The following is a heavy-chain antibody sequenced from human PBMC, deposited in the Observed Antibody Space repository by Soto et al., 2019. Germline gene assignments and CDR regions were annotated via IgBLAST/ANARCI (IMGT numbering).Heavy chain of an antibody. CDR1: GFTFSSYG. CDR2: ISYDGSNK. V-gene: IGHV3-30*18. D-gene: IGHD1-26*01. Sequence: GGSLRLSCAASGFTFSSYGMHWVRQAPGKGLEWVAVISYDGSNKYYADSVKGRFTISRDNSKNTLYLQMNSLRAEDTAVYYCAKDPLILRRRPGGAFDIWGQGTMVTVS. CDR3: AKDPLILRRRPGGAFDI. J-gene: IGHJ3*02.